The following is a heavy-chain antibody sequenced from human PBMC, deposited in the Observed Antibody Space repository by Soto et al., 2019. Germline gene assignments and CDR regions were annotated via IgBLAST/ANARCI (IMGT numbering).Heavy chain of an antibody. D-gene: IGHD1-1*01. CDR2: INHSGST. Sequence: SETLSLTCAVYGGSFSGYYWSWIRQPPGKGLEWIGEINHSGSTNYNPSLRSRVTISVDTSKNQFSLKLSSVTAADTAVYYCARSGTTLGYYYGMDVWGQGTTVTSP. CDR3: ARSGTTLGYYYGMDV. V-gene: IGHV4-34*01. J-gene: IGHJ6*02. CDR1: GGSFSGYY.